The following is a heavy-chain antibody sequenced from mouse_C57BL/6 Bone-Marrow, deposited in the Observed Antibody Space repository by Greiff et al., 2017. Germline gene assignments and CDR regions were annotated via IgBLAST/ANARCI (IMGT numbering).Heavy chain of an antibody. J-gene: IGHJ3*01. CDR2: INPRSGYT. CDR1: GYTFTSYW. V-gene: IGHV1-7*01. D-gene: IGHD1-1*01. Sequence: QVQLQQSGAELAKPGASVKLSCKASGYTFTSYWMHWVKQRPGQGLEWIGYINPRSGYTKYNQKFKDKATLTADKSSSTAYMQLSSLTYEDSAVYYCASGYYYGRSRAWFAYWGQGTLVTVSA. CDR3: ASGYYYGRSRAWFAY.